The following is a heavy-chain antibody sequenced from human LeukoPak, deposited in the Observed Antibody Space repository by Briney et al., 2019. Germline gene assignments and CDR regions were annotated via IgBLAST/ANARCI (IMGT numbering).Heavy chain of an antibody. J-gene: IGHJ5*02. Sequence: GGSLRLSCAASGSTFSSYAMSWVRPAPGKGLEWVSAISGSGGSTYYEDSVKGRFTISRDNSKNTLYLQMNSLRAEDTAVYYCAKDFHRVVVPAAPWDNWFDPWGQGTLVTVSS. CDR3: AKDFHRVVVPAAPWDNWFDP. D-gene: IGHD2-2*01. CDR2: ISGSGGST. V-gene: IGHV3-23*01. CDR1: GSTFSSYA.